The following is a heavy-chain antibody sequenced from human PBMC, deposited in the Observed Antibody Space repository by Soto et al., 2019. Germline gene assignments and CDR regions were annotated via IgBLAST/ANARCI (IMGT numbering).Heavy chain of an antibody. CDR1: GFTFSSYR. D-gene: IGHD1-26*01. V-gene: IGHV3-48*02. J-gene: IGHJ6*02. CDR3: ARAKYSENYRYYYYGMDL. Sequence: GGSLRLSCAASGFTFSSYRMNWVRQAPGKGLEWVSYISSTTNTIYYADSVKGRFTISRDNAKNSLYLQMNSLTDEDTAVYYCARAKYSENYRYYYYGMDLWGQGTTVTVSS. CDR2: ISSTTNTI.